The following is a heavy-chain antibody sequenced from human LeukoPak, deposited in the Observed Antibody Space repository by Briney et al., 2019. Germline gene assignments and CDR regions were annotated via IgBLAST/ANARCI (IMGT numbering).Heavy chain of an antibody. CDR1: GGSISDSSYY. V-gene: IGHV4-39*07. Sequence: PSETLSLTCTVSGGSISDSSYYWGWIRQPPGKGLEWIGTIYYSGSTYYNPSLKSRVTISVDKSKNQFSLKLSSVTAADTAVYYCAGVIAVAGLGYWGQGTLVTVSS. J-gene: IGHJ4*02. D-gene: IGHD6-19*01. CDR3: AGVIAVAGLGY. CDR2: IYYSGST.